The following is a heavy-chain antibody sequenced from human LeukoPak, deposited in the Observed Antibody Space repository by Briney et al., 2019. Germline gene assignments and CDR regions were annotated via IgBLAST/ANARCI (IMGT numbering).Heavy chain of an antibody. CDR1: GGSISSYY. D-gene: IGHD5-24*01. J-gene: IGHJ4*02. CDR2: IYYSGST. CDR3: ATYREMATSHYFDY. V-gene: IGHV4-59*01. Sequence: SETLSLTCTVSGGSISSYYWSWIRQPPGKGLEWIGYIYYSGSTNYNPSLKSRVTISVDTSKNLFSLKLSSVTAADTAVYYCATYREMATSHYFDYWGQGTLVTVSS.